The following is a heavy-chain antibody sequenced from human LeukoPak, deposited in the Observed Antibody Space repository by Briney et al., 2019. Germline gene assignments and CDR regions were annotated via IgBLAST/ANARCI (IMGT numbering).Heavy chain of an antibody. V-gene: IGHV1-18*01. CDR3: ARDVRRLQLSTYFFDF. D-gene: IGHD4-17*01. CDR2: ISSHTGDT. CDR1: GYVFTSYE. Sequence: ASVKVSCKASGYVFTSYEISWVRQAPGQGLEWMGWISSHTGDTRYAQRFQDRVTMTTDISTTTAYLDLRSLRFDDTAVYYCARDVRRLQLSTYFFDFWGQGTLVSVSS. J-gene: IGHJ4*02.